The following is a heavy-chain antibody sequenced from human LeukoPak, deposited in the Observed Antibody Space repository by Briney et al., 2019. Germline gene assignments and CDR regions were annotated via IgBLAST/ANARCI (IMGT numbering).Heavy chain of an antibody. J-gene: IGHJ4*02. Sequence: PGGSLRLSCAASGFTFSSYAMSWVRQAPGKGLEWVSAISGSGGSTYYADSVKGRFTISRDNSKNTLYQQMNSLRAEDTAVYYCAKVEYSYGTSAHRPGSDDYWGQGTLVTVSS. CDR3: AKVEYSYGTSAHRPGSDDY. CDR1: GFTFSSYA. V-gene: IGHV3-23*01. D-gene: IGHD5-18*01. CDR2: ISGSGGST.